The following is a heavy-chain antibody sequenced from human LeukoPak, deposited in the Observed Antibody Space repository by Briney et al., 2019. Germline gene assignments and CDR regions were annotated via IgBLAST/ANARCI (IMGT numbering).Heavy chain of an antibody. V-gene: IGHV3-30-3*01. J-gene: IGHJ5*02. Sequence: PGRSLRLSCAASRFTFSSYSMHWVRQAPGKGPEWVAIISNDGSNKNYADSVKGRFTISRDNSKTTLYLQMNNLRSEDSAVYYCARSGSSYRDNWFDPWGQGTLVIVSS. CDR2: ISNDGSNK. CDR3: ARSGSSYRDNWFDP. CDR1: RFTFSSYS. D-gene: IGHD1-26*01.